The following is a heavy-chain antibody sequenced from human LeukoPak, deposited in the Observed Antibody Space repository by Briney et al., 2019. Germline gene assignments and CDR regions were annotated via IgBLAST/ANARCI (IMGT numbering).Heavy chain of an antibody. CDR3: ARDGADIVVVPAAMRGWGWYFDL. CDR1: GYTLTSYG. V-gene: IGHV1-18*01. CDR2: ISAYNGNT. Sequence: ASVTVSCKASGYTLTSYGISWVRQAPGQGLEWMGWISAYNGNTNYAQKLQGRVTMTTDTSTSTAYMELRSLRSDDTAMYYCARDGADIVVVPAAMRGWGWYFDLWGRGTLVTVSS. J-gene: IGHJ2*01. D-gene: IGHD2-2*01.